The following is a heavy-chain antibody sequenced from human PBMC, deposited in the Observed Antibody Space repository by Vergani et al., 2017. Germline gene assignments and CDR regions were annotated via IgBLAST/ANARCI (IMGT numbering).Heavy chain of an antibody. Sequence: QVQLQESGPGLVKPSETLSLTCTVSGGSISSYYWSWIRQPPGKGLEWIGYIYYSGSTNYNPSLKSRVTISVDTSKNQFSLKLSSVTAADTAVYYCARGGGYDWAVDYWGQGTLVTVSS. CDR2: IYYSGST. J-gene: IGHJ4*02. V-gene: IGHV4-59*01. D-gene: IGHD5-12*01. CDR1: GGSISSYY. CDR3: ARGGGYDWAVDY.